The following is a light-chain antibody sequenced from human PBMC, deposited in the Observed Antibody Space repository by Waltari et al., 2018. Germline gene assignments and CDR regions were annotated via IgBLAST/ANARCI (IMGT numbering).Light chain of an antibody. V-gene: IGLV1-44*01. CDR3: ATWDDSPTGRWV. CDR1: QSNVGDNV. Sequence: QSVLTQPPSASGTPGQRVTISCSGSQSNVGDNVVNWYHQVPGKAPKLVIYRNDQRPSGFPDRFTASKSGTSASLAISGLQSEDEGDYYCATWDDSPTGRWVFGGGTRVTVL. J-gene: IGLJ3*02. CDR2: RND.